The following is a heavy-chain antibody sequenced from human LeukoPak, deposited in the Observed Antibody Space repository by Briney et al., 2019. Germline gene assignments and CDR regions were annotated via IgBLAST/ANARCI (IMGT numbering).Heavy chain of an antibody. J-gene: IGHJ5*02. CDR1: GGSFSGYY. CDR3: ARVGKNDYGDYGQQDNNWSDP. Sequence: SETLSLTCAVYGGSFSGYYWGWIRHPPGNGLEWIGEINHSVRTNTNPSLKTRVAISVDTSKNQFSLKLSSVTAADPAVYYCARVGKNDYGDYGQQDNNWSDPWGQGTLVTASS. CDR2: INHSVRT. D-gene: IGHD4-17*01. V-gene: IGHV4-34*01.